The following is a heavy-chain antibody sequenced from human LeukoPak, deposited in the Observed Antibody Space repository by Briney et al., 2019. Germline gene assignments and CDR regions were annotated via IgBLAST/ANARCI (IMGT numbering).Heavy chain of an antibody. CDR1: GFTFSSYW. V-gene: IGHV3-7*01. J-gene: IGHJ5*02. CDR2: IKQDGSEK. CDR3: ARESCGGDCYSINWFDP. Sequence: GGSLRLSCAASGFTFSSYWMSWVRRAPGKGLEWVANIKQDGSEKYYVDSVKGRFTISRDNAKNSLYLQMNSLRAEDTAVYYCARESCGGDCYSINWFDPWGQGTLVAVSS. D-gene: IGHD2-21*02.